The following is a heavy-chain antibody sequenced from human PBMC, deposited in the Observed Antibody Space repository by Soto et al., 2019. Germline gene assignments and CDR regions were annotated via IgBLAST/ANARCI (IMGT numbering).Heavy chain of an antibody. Sequence: PGGSLRLSCAASGFTFSNHAMHWVRQAPGKGLEWVAAIWYDGNIKYYADSVKGRLTISRDNSKNKLYLQMNSLRAEDTAIYYFARGIRRWELIGHCGKGTTVNVSS. V-gene: IGHV3-33*01. CDR2: IWYDGNIK. CDR3: ARGIRRWELIGH. D-gene: IGHD3-10*01. CDR1: GFTFSNHA. J-gene: IGHJ6*04.